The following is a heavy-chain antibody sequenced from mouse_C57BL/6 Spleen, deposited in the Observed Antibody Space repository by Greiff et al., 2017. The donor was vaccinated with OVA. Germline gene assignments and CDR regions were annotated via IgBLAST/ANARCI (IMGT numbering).Heavy chain of an antibody. J-gene: IGHJ1*03. D-gene: IGHD1-1*01. CDR1: GYTFTSYW. CDR2: IDPSDSET. CDR3: DVRSKDWYFDV. V-gene: IGHV1-52*01. Sequence: QVQLQQPGAELVRPGSSVKLSCKASGYTFTSYWMHWVKQRPIQGLEWIGNIDPSDSETHYNQKFKDKATLTVDKSSSTAYMQLSSLTSEDSAVYYCDVRSKDWYFDVWGTGTTVTVSS.